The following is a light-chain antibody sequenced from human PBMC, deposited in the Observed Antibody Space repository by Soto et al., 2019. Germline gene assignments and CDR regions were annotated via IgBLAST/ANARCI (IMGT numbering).Light chain of an antibody. J-gene: IGKJ1*01. CDR1: QSVSSSY. CDR3: QQYGSSSWT. CDR2: GTS. V-gene: IGKV3-20*01. Sequence: FTLSPGTLTLSPGERATLSCRASQSVSSSYLAWYQQKPGQAPRLLIYGTSSRATAIPDRFSGSGSGTDFTLTISRLEPEDFAVYYCQQYGSSSWTFGQGTKVDIK.